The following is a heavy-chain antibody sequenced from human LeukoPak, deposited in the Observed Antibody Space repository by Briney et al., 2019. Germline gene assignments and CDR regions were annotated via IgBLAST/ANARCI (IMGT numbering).Heavy chain of an antibody. V-gene: IGHV3-9*01. J-gene: IGHJ4*02. Sequence: GGSLRLSCAASGFTFDDYAMHWVRQAPGKGLEWVSGISWNSGTIGYADSVKGRFTISRDNAKNSLYLQMNSLGAEDTALYYCVKVRGYSYGYFDYWGQGTLVTVSS. CDR3: VKVRGYSYGYFDY. CDR1: GFTFDDYA. CDR2: ISWNSGTI. D-gene: IGHD5-18*01.